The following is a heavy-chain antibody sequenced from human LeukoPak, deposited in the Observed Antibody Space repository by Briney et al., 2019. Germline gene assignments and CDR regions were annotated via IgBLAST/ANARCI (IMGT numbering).Heavy chain of an antibody. CDR1: GGSFSGYY. D-gene: IGHD6-13*01. CDR2: INHSGST. J-gene: IGHJ5*02. CDR3: ARDPGAVSSSSSYNWFDP. V-gene: IGHV4-34*01. Sequence: SETLSLTCAVYGGSFSGYYWSWIRQPPGKGLEWIGEINHSGSTDYNPSLKSRVTISVDTSKNQFSLKLSSVTAADTAVYYCARDPGAVSSSSSYNWFDPWGQGTLVTVSS.